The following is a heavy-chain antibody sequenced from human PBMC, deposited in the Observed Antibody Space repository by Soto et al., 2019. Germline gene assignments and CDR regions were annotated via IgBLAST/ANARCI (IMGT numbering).Heavy chain of an antibody. Sequence: GGSLRLSCAASGFTFSSYGMHWVRQAPGKGLEWVAVISYDGSNKYYADSVKGRFTISRDNSKNTLYLQMNSLRAEDTAVYYCAKDKYRYNWNDALIFGPWGQGTLVTVS. V-gene: IGHV3-30*18. CDR3: AKDKYRYNWNDALIFGP. J-gene: IGHJ5*02. D-gene: IGHD1-20*01. CDR2: ISYDGSNK. CDR1: GFTFSSYG.